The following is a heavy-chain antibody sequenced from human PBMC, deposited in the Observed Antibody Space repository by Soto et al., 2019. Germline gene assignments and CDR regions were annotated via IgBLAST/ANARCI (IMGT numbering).Heavy chain of an antibody. CDR2: FSGTGGYT. CDR3: ARGQRALITYGPFHP. V-gene: IGHV3-23*01. Sequence: GGSLRLSCAASGFTLSSYAMSWVRQAPGKGLEWVSTFSGTGGYTYYADSVKGRFTVSRDDSKNTLFLHMNSLRAADTAVYYCARGQRALITYGPFHPSRQATLVTVST. D-gene: IGHD4-17*01. CDR1: GFTLSSYA. J-gene: IGHJ5*02.